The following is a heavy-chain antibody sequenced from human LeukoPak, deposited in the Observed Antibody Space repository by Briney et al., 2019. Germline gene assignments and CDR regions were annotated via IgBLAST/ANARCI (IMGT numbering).Heavy chain of an antibody. V-gene: IGHV1-8*01. CDR3: ARGYYDTNGYYYRLDF. CDR2: MNPNRGNT. CDR1: GYIFTTYD. J-gene: IGHJ4*02. D-gene: IGHD3-22*01. Sequence: GASVKVSFKASGYIFTTYDINWVRQAPGQGLEWMGWMNPNRGNTGYAQKFQGRVTMTRNTSISTAYMELSSLRSEDTAVYYCARGYYDTNGYYYRLDFWGQGTLVTVSS.